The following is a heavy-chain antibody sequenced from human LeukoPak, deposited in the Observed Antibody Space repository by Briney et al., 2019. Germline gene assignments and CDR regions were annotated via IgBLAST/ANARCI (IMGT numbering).Heavy chain of an antibody. J-gene: IGHJ3*02. D-gene: IGHD2-21*02. CDR2: ISGSGGST. V-gene: IGHV3-23*01. CDR3: AKSLKVVTASDAFDI. Sequence: GGTLRLSCAASGFTFSSYGMSWVRQAPGKGLEWVSAISGSGGSTYYADSVKGRFTISRDNSKNTLYLQMNSLRAEDTAVYYCAKSLKVVTASDAFDIWGQGTMVTVSS. CDR1: GFTFSSYG.